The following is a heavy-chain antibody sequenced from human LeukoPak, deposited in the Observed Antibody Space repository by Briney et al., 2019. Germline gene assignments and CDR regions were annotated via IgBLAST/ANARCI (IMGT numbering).Heavy chain of an antibody. D-gene: IGHD2-2*01. Sequence: GGSLRLSCVASGFTFSSYSMNWVRQAPGKGLEWVSSISSSSYIYYADSVKGRFTISRDNAKNSLYLQMNSLRAEDTAVYYCARAAKYCSSTSCYSGYDAFDIWGQGTMVTVSS. CDR3: ARAAKYCSSTSCYSGYDAFDI. CDR2: ISSSSYI. J-gene: IGHJ3*02. CDR1: GFTFSSYS. V-gene: IGHV3-21*01.